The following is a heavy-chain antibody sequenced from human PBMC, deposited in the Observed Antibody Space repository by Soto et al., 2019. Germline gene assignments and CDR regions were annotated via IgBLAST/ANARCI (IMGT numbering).Heavy chain of an antibody. CDR2: IYHSGST. J-gene: IGHJ3*02. D-gene: IGHD6-19*01. CDR1: GGSISSGGYS. V-gene: IGHV4-30-2*01. CDR3: ARWVPGIAVADPFWRARGGAFDI. Sequence: SETLSLTCAVSGGSISSGGYSWSWIRQPPGKGLEWIGYIYHSGSTYYNPSLKSRVTISVDRSKNQFSLKLSSVTAADTAVYYCARWVPGIAVADPFWRARGGAFDIWGQGTMVTVSS.